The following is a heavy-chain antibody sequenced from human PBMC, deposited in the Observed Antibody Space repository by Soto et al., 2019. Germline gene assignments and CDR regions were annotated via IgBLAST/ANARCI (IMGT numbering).Heavy chain of an antibody. V-gene: IGHV1-8*01. CDR2: VNPNSGKT. CDR1: GYTFTNYD. Sequence: ASVKVSCKTSGYTFTNYDINWVRQAPGQGLEWMGWVNPNSGKTDFAKKFQGRVTLTRDTSINTAYMELSSLRPEDTALYYCARVSFSYGWVFDYWGQGALVTVSS. J-gene: IGHJ4*02. D-gene: IGHD3-16*01. CDR3: ARVSFSYGWVFDY.